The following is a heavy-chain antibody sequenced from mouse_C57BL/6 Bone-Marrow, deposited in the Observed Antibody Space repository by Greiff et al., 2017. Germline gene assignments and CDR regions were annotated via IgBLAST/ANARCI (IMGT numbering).Heavy chain of an antibody. J-gene: IGHJ2*01. V-gene: IGHV5-12*01. Sequence: EVQLVESGGGLVQPGGSLKLSCAASGFTFSDYYMYWVRQTPEKRLEWVAYISNGGGSTYYPDTVKGRFTISRDNAKNTRYLQMSRLKSEDTAMYYCARQRYYGSSFYFDYWGQGTTLTVSS. D-gene: IGHD1-1*01. CDR2: ISNGGGST. CDR1: GFTFSDYY. CDR3: ARQRYYGSSFYFDY.